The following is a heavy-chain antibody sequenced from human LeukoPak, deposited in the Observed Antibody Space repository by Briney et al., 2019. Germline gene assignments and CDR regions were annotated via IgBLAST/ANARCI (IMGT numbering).Heavy chain of an antibody. CDR3: ARDSRMLVLRFLEWLPQMAFDI. D-gene: IGHD3-3*01. CDR1: DDSISSSTYY. J-gene: IGHJ3*02. Sequence: SETLSLTCIISDDSISSSTYYWGWIRQPPGKGLEWIGTLYYSGKTYYNPSLKSRVTISIDTSKNQFSLKLTSATAADTAVYYCARDSRMLVLRFLEWLPQMAFDIWGQGTMVTVSS. CDR2: LYYSGKT. V-gene: IGHV4-39*07.